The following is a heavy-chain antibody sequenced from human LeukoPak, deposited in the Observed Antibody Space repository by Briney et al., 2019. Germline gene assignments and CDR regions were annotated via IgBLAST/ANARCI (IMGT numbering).Heavy chain of an antibody. D-gene: IGHD2/OR15-2a*01. J-gene: IGHJ4*02. CDR3: ARGQNKCLGH. V-gene: IGHV1-69*05. Sequence: SVKVSCKASGGTFSSYAISWVRQAPGQGLEWMGGIIPIFGTANYAQKFQGRVTMTRDTSTSTVHMELSSLRSEDTAVYYCARGQNKCLGHWGQGTLVTVSS. CDR1: GGTFSSYA. CDR2: IIPIFGTA.